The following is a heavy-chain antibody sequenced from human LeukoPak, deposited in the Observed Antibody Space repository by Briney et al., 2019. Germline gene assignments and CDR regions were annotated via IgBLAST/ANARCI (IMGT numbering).Heavy chain of an antibody. D-gene: IGHD3-3*01. V-gene: IGHV3-23*01. CDR1: GFTFSDSA. J-gene: IGHJ5*02. CDR3: AKGGQDFDFWRFDL. Sequence: GGSLRLSCAATGFTFSDSAVSGVRPSPGGGVNWVSSISDTGGRTYYADSVKGRFTITRDNSRNTVNLQMNSLRAGDTARYYCAKGGQDFDFWRFDLWGQGTLVIVSS. CDR2: ISDTGGRT.